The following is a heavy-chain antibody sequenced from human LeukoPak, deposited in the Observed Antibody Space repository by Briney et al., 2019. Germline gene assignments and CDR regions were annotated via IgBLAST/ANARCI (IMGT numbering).Heavy chain of an antibody. D-gene: IGHD6-13*01. V-gene: IGHV3-21*01. CDR1: GFAFSSYA. CDR3: ARDSGIAAAADY. Sequence: GGSLRLSCAASGFAFSSYAMSWVRQAPGKGLEWVSTITKSGDQTHYADSVRGLFTISRDNAKNSLYLQMNSLRAEDTAVYYCARDSGIAAAADYWGQGTLVTVSS. CDR2: ITKSGDQT. J-gene: IGHJ4*02.